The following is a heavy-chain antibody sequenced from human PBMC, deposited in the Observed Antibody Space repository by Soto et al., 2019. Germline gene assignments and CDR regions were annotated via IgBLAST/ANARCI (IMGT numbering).Heavy chain of an antibody. CDR2: IIPILGIA. CDR1: GGTFSSYT. J-gene: IGHJ4*02. Sequence: SVKVSCKASGGTFSSYTISWVRQAPGQGLEWMGRIIPILGIANYAQKFQGRVTITADKSTSTAYMELSSLRSEDTAVYYCARDATIFGVAPKVYFDYWGQGTLVTVSS. D-gene: IGHD3-3*01. V-gene: IGHV1-69*04. CDR3: ARDATIFGVAPKVYFDY.